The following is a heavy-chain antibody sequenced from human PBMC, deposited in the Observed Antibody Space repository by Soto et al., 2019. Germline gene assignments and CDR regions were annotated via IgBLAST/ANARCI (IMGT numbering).Heavy chain of an antibody. J-gene: IGHJ4*02. CDR2: ISYDGSNK. V-gene: IGHV3-30-3*01. CDR3: ARDKYSYGPFDY. Sequence: PGGSLRLSCADSGFTFSSYAMHWVRQAPGKGLEWVAVISYDGSNKYYADSVKGRFTISRDNSKNTLYLQMNSLRAEDTAVYYCARDKYSYGPFDYWGQGTLVTVSS. CDR1: GFTFSSYA. D-gene: IGHD5-18*01.